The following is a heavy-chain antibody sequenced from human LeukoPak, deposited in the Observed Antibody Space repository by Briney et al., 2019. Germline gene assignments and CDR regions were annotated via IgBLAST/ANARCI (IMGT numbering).Heavy chain of an antibody. CDR2: IYYSGST. J-gene: IGHJ3*02. V-gene: IGHV4-31*03. D-gene: IGHD3-10*01. CDR1: GGSISSGGYY. CDR3: ARGGGLWFGELYYAFDI. Sequence: SETLSLTCTVSGGSISSGGYYWSWIRQHPGKGLEWIGYIYYSGSTYYNPSLKSRVTISVDTSKNQFSLKLSSVTAADTAVYYCARGGGLWFGELYYAFDIWGQGTMVTVSS.